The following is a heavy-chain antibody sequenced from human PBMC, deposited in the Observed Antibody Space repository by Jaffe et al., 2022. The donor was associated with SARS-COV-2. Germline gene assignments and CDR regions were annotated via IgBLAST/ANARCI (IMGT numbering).Heavy chain of an antibody. CDR3: AREEEGVEGFAFDI. J-gene: IGHJ3*02. CDR2: ISYDGSNK. V-gene: IGHV3-30*04. Sequence: QVQLVESGGGVVQPGRSLRLSCAASGFTFSSYAMHWVRQAPGKGLEWVAVISYDGSNKYYADSVKGRFTISRDNSKNTLYLQMNSLRAEDTAVYYCAREEEGVEGFAFDIWGQGTMVTVSS. CDR1: GFTFSSYA. D-gene: IGHD3-3*01.